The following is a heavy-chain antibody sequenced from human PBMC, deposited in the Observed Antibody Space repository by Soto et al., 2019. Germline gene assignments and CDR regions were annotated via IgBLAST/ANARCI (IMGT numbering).Heavy chain of an antibody. D-gene: IGHD3-22*01. J-gene: IGHJ4*02. CDR3: ARQSLTMRGGDY. Sequence: EVQLLESGGGLVQPGGSLRLSCAASGFTFSSYAMSWVRQAPGKGLEWVSAISGSGGSTYYADSVKGRFTISRDNSKNTVYLQMNILRAEDTAVYCCARQSLTMRGGDYWGQGTLVTVSS. CDR1: GFTFSSYA. CDR2: ISGSGGST. V-gene: IGHV3-23*01.